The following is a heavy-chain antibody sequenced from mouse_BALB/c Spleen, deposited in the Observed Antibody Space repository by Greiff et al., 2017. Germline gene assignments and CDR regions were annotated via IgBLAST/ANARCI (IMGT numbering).Heavy chain of an antibody. D-gene: IGHD2-1*01. J-gene: IGHJ4*01. CDR3: ARPSYGNYYYYAMDY. CDR1: GFNIKDYY. Sequence: VQLQQSGAELVRPGALVKLSCKASGFNIKDYYMHWVKQRPEQGLEWIGWIDPENGNTIYDPKFQGKASITADTSSNTAYLQLSSLTSEDTAVYYCARPSYGNYYYYAMDYWGQGTSVTVSS. V-gene: IGHV14-1*02. CDR2: IDPENGNT.